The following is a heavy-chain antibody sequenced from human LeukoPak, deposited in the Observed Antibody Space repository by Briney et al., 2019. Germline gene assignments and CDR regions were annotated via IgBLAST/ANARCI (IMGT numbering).Heavy chain of an antibody. Sequence: ASVKVSCKASGYTFTSYGISWVRQAPGQGLEWMGRISAYNGNTNYAQKLQGRVTMTTDTSTSTAYMELRSLRSDDTAVYYCARDSLRFLEWSDAFDIWGQGTMVTVSS. V-gene: IGHV1-18*01. CDR2: ISAYNGNT. CDR3: ARDSLRFLEWSDAFDI. D-gene: IGHD3-3*01. CDR1: GYTFTSYG. J-gene: IGHJ3*02.